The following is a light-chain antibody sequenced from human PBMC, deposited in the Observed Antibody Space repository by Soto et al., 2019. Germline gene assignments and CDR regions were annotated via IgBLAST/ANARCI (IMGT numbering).Light chain of an antibody. CDR2: ATS. CDR3: QQYNNSPLT. J-gene: IGKJ4*01. CDR1: QGIRGW. Sequence: DVKMTQSNSSLSAFLGDRVSITCRASQGIRGWLAWYQLKPGKAPKSLIYATSTLQDGVPSRFSGNGSETEFTLTISSLQSEDIATYYCQQYNNSPLTFGGGTKVDIK. V-gene: IGKV1D-16*01.